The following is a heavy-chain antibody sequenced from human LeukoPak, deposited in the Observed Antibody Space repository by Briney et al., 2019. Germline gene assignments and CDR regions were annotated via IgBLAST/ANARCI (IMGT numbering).Heavy chain of an antibody. J-gene: IGHJ4*02. Sequence: GESLQISCQGSGYSFSKYWIGWVRQMPGKGLEWMGIIYPGDSDTQYSPSFQGQVTISVDRSINSAYLQWSSLKASDTAMYYCARPSSGSYYGVDYWGQGTLVTVSS. CDR2: IYPGDSDT. V-gene: IGHV5-51*01. D-gene: IGHD1-26*01. CDR3: ARPSSGSYYGVDY. CDR1: GYSFSKYW.